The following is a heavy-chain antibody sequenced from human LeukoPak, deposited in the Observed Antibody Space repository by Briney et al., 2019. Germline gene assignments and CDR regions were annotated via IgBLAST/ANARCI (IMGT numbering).Heavy chain of an antibody. CDR1: GGTFSSYA. D-gene: IGHD4-11*01. Sequence: SVKVSCKASGGTFSSYAISWVRQAPGQELEWMGGIIPIFGTANYAQKFQGRVTITADESTSTAYMELSSLRSEDTAVYYCARDRNSNYRYGMDVWGQGTTVTVSS. J-gene: IGHJ6*02. CDR3: ARDRNSNYRYGMDV. V-gene: IGHV1-69*01. CDR2: IIPIFGTA.